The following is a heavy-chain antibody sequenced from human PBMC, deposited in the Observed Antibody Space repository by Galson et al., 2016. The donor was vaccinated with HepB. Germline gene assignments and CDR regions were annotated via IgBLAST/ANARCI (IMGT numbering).Heavy chain of an antibody. J-gene: IGHJ4*01. D-gene: IGHD3-10*01. CDR3: ARGRGFEN. CDR2: ISGYTGNT. Sequence: QSGAEVKRPGASVKVSCKASGYTFTSYGITWVRQAPGQGLEWMGWISGYTGNTNYAQKLQGRVTMTTDTFTSPAYMELRSLRSADTAVYYCARGRGFENWGQGTLVIVSS. CDR1: GYTFTSYG. V-gene: IGHV1-18*04.